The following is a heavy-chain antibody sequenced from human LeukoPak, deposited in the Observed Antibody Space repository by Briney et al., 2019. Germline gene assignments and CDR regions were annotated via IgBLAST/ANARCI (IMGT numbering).Heavy chain of an antibody. CDR3: AKDRSSMIAAAGTFDY. Sequence: GGSLRLSCAASGFTFSSYGMHWVRQAPGKGLEWVAVIWYDGSNTYYADSVKGRFTISRDNSKNTLYLQMNSLRAEDTAVYYCAKDRSSMIAAAGTFDYWGQGTLVTVSS. D-gene: IGHD6-13*01. J-gene: IGHJ4*02. V-gene: IGHV3-33*06. CDR1: GFTFSSYG. CDR2: IWYDGSNT.